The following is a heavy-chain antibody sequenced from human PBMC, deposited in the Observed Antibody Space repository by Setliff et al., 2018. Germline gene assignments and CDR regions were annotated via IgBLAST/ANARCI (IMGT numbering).Heavy chain of an antibody. D-gene: IGHD2-2*01. Sequence: ASVKVSCKASGYTFTSYDINWVRQATGQGLEWMGWINTYTGNPTYAQGFTGRFVFSLDTSVSTAYLQINSLQGEDSAVYYCARMGYCSSTGCNYFDYWGQGTLVTVSS. CDR3: ARMGYCSSTGCNYFDY. CDR2: INTYTGNP. V-gene: IGHV7-4-1*02. CDR1: GYTFTSYD. J-gene: IGHJ4*02.